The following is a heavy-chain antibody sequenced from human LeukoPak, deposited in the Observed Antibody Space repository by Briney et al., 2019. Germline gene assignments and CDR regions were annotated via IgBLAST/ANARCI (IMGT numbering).Heavy chain of an antibody. CDR3: ARGTEYSSGWYSYMDV. J-gene: IGHJ6*03. D-gene: IGHD6-19*01. V-gene: IGHV4-39*07. CDR2: IYYSGST. CDR1: GGSISSSSYY. Sequence: PSETLSLTCTVSGGSISSSSYYWGWIRQPPGKGLEWIGSIYYSGSTYYNPSLKSRVTISVDTSKNQFSLKLSSVTAADTAVYYCARGTEYSSGWYSYMDVWGKGTTVTVSS.